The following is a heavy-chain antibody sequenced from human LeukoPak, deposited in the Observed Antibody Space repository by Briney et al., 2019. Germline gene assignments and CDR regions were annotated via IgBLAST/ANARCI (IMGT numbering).Heavy chain of an antibody. CDR2: IYYSGST. CDR1: GGSISSNNNY. D-gene: IGHD5-24*01. V-gene: IGHV4-39*01. J-gene: IGHJ4*02. CDR3: ARREDGRYTIDY. Sequence: SETLSLTCSVSGGSISSNNNYWGWIRQPPGKGLEWIGYIYYSGSTYYNPSLKSWVTISVDTSKNQFSLKLSSVTAADTAVYYCARREDGRYTIDYWGQGTLVTVSS.